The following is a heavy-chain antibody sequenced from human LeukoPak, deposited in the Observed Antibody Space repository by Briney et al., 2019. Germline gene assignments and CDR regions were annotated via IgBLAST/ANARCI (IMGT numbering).Heavy chain of an antibody. J-gene: IGHJ4*02. V-gene: IGHV1-69*04. CDR2: IIPILGIA. D-gene: IGHD2-2*01. CDR1: GGTFSSYA. Sequence: SVKVSCKASGGTFSSYAISWVRQAPGQGLEWMGRIIPILGIANYAQKFQGRVTITADKSTSTAYIELSSLRSEDTAVYYCARGSDCSSTSCYGVSDYWGQGTLVTVSS. CDR3: ARGSDCSSTSCYGVSDY.